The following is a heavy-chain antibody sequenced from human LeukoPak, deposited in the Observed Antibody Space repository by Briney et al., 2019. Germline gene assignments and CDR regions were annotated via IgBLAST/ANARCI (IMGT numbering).Heavy chain of an antibody. CDR2: ISAYNGNT. J-gene: IGHJ6*03. CDR3: ARADYYDSSGYFVLYYYYYMDV. CDR1: GYTFTSYG. V-gene: IGHV1-18*01. D-gene: IGHD3-22*01. Sequence: ASVKVSCKASGYTFTSYGISWVRQAPGQGLEWMGWISAYNGNTNYAQKLQGRVTMTTDTSTSTAYMELRSLRSDDTAVYYCARADYYDSSGYFVLYYYYYMDVWGKGTTVTVSS.